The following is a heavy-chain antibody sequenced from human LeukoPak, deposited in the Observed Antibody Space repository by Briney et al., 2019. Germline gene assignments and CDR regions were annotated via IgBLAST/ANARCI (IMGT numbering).Heavy chain of an antibody. Sequence: GGSLRLSCAASGFTFSSYAMSWVRQAPGKGLEWVSAISGSGGSTYYADSVKGRFTISRDNSKKRLYMQMNRLRGEDTAVYYCAKGLWLKSSGYYFQHWGQGTLVTVSS. J-gene: IGHJ1*01. CDR1: GFTFSSYA. CDR2: ISGSGGST. CDR3: AKGLWLKSSGYYFQH. D-gene: IGHD3-22*01. V-gene: IGHV3-23*01.